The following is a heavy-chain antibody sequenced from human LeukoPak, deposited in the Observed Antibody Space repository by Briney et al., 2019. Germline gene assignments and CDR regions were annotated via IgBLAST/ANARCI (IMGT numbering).Heavy chain of an antibody. CDR1: GFTVSSYD. V-gene: IGHV3-13*01. CDR3: ARAPPYGGNSYAFDI. CDR2: IGTAGDT. D-gene: IGHD4-23*01. J-gene: IGHJ3*02. Sequence: GGSLRLSCAASGFTVSSYDMHWVRQATGKGLEWVSAIGTAGDTYYPGSVKGRFTTSRENAKNSLYPQMNSLRAGDTAVYYCARAPPYGGNSYAFDIWGQGTMVTVSS.